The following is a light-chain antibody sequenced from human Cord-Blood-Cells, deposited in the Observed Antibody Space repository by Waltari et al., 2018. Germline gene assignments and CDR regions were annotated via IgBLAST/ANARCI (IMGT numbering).Light chain of an antibody. J-gene: IGKJ1*01. CDR1: QSISSW. V-gene: IGKV1-5*01. CDR3: QQYNSYL. Sequence: DIQMTQSPSTLSASVGDRVTITCRASQSISSWLAWYQQKPGKAPKLLIYDASSWESGVPSRFSGSGSGTEFTLTISSLQPDDFATYYCQQYNSYLFGQGTKVEIK. CDR2: DAS.